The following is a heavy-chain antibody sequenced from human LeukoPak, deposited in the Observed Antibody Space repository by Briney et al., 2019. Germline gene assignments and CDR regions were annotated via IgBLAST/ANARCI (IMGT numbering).Heavy chain of an antibody. J-gene: IGHJ3*02. D-gene: IGHD2-21*02. CDR1: GGSSSSGGYS. V-gene: IGHV4-30-2*01. CDR3: ARWSGSGVVVTVRDAFDI. Sequence: SETLSLTSAVSGGSSSSGGYSWSWIRQPPGKGLEWIGYIYHSGSTYYNPSPKSRVTISVDRSKNQFSLKLSSVTAADTAVYYCARWSGSGVVVTVRDAFDIWGQGTMVTVSS. CDR2: IYHSGST.